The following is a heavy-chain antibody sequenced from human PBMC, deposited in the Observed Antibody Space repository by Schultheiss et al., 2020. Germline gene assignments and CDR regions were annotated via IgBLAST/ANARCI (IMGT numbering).Heavy chain of an antibody. CDR2: IYYSGST. V-gene: IGHV4-59*01. CDR3: ARGYSSGGYCSDY. Sequence: SETLSLTCTVSGGSISRYYWSWIRQPPGKGLEWIGYIYYSGSTNYNPSLKSRVTISVDTSKNQFSLKLSSVTAADTAVYYCARGYSSGGYCSDYWGQGTLVTVSS. CDR1: GGSISRYY. J-gene: IGHJ4*02. D-gene: IGHD6-19*01.